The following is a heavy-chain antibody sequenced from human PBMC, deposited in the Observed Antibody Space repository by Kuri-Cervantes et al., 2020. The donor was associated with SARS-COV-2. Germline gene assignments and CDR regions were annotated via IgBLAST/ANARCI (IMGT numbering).Heavy chain of an antibody. Sequence: GSLRLSCTVSGGSISSSSYYWGWIRQPPGKGLEWIGSIYYSGSTYYNPSLKSRVIISVDTSKNQFSLKLNSVTAADTAVYYCARRLKDGPPDYWGQGTLVTVSS. CDR2: IYYSGST. CDR1: GGSISSSSYY. J-gene: IGHJ4*02. CDR3: ARRLKDGPPDY. V-gene: IGHV4-39*07.